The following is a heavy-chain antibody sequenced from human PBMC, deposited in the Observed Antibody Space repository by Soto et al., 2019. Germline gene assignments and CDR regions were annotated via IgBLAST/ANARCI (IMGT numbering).Heavy chain of an antibody. CDR3: AREASAVISLDY. Sequence: GASVKVSCKASGYTFTAYSMHWVRQAPGQGLEWVGWFNPNSGDTIYAQKFQGGVTLTRDTSIGTAYMELYSLTSDDTAVYYCAREASAVISLDYWGQGTLVTVSS. V-gene: IGHV1-2*02. J-gene: IGHJ4*02. D-gene: IGHD6-19*01. CDR1: GYTFTAYS. CDR2: FNPNSGDT.